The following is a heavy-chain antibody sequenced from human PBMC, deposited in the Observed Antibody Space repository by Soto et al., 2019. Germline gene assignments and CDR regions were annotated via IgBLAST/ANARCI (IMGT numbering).Heavy chain of an antibody. Sequence: QVQLVQSGAEVKRPGDSVTVSCKASGYGFIHYYIHWVRLAPGQGLEWLGWINPSSIVTNYAQKFQGRVTMTRDMSVRTAQLELSSLTSDDTAVYYCARWGWGDTPIDYWGQGTLVTVSS. CDR3: ARWGWGDTPIDY. CDR2: INPSSIVT. D-gene: IGHD7-27*01. J-gene: IGHJ4*02. CDR1: GYGFIHYY. V-gene: IGHV1-2*02.